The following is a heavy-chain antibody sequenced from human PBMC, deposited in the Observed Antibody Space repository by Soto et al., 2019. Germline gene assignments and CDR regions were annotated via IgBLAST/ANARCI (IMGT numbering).Heavy chain of an antibody. Sequence: LRLSCAGSGFTFGDSYMSLIRQAPGKGLEWLSYISPGSRYPAYADSVKGRFTISRDNAKRSLYLQMMSLTAEDTAIYYCVRGGGGGLFDPWGQGTMVTVSS. CDR2: ISPGSRYP. J-gene: IGHJ5*02. CDR1: GFTFGDSY. V-gene: IGHV3-11*06. D-gene: IGHD2-15*01. CDR3: VRGGGGGLFDP.